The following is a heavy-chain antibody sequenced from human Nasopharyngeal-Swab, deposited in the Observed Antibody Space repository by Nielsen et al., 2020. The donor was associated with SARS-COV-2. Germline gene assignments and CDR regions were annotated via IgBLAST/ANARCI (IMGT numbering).Heavy chain of an antibody. CDR1: GGSISSRSYY. Sequence: SETLSLTCTVSGGSISSRSYYWGWIRQPPGKGLEWIGTIFYRGNTYYNPSLKSRVTISVDTSKNQFSLKLRSVTAADTALYYCARDPTGDEFFDYWGQGTLVAVSS. CDR2: IFYRGNT. D-gene: IGHD7-27*01. CDR3: ARDPTGDEFFDY. J-gene: IGHJ4*02. V-gene: IGHV4-39*07.